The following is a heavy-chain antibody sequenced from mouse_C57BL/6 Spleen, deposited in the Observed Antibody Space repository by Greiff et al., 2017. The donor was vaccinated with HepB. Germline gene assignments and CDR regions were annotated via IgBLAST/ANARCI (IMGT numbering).Heavy chain of an antibody. D-gene: IGHD2-4*01. Sequence: QVQLQQSGPGLVQPSQSLSITCTVSGFSFTSYGVHWVRQSPGKGLEWLGVIWRGGSTDYNAAFLPRLSISKDNSKSQVFFKMNRLQADDTAIYYCARNGYYDYDVFAYWGQGTLVTVSA. CDR3: ARNGYYDYDVFAY. CDR2: IWRGGST. J-gene: IGHJ3*01. CDR1: GFSFTSYG. V-gene: IGHV2-2*01.